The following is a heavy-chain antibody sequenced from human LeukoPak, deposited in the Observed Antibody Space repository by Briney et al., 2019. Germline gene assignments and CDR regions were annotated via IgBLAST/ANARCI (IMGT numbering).Heavy chain of an antibody. J-gene: IGHJ3*02. CDR1: GFTFSSYA. Sequence: PAGGSLRLSCAASGFTFSSYAMSWVRQAPGKGLEWVSAISGSGGSTYYADSVKGRFTISRDNSKNTLYLQMNSLRAEDTAVYYCAKVPTGYYSGGDVFDIWGQGTMVTVSS. CDR3: AKVPTGYYSGGDVFDI. CDR2: ISGSGGST. D-gene: IGHD3-9*01. V-gene: IGHV3-23*01.